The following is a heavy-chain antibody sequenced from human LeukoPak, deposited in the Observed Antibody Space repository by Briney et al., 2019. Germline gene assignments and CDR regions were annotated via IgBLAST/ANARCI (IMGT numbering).Heavy chain of an antibody. CDR2: ISSSSSYI. V-gene: IGHV3-21*04. CDR1: GFTFSSYS. Sequence: GGSLRLSCAASGFTFSSYSMNWVRQAPGKGLEWVSSISSSSSYIYYADSVKGRFTISRDNAKNSLYLQMNSLRAEDTAVYYCARATITMAVGVPADAFDIWGQGTMVTVSS. CDR3: ARATITMAVGVPADAFDI. J-gene: IGHJ3*02. D-gene: IGHD3-22*01.